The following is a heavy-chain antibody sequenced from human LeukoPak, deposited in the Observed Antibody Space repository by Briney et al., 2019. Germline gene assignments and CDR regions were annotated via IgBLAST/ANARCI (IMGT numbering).Heavy chain of an antibody. CDR2: IRYDGSNK. V-gene: IGHV3-30*02. J-gene: IGHJ4*02. CDR3: ARHPHPYSSGWYGEYYFDY. CDR1: GFTFSSYG. D-gene: IGHD6-19*01. Sequence: PGGSLRLSCAASGFTFSSYGMHWVRQAPGKGLEWVAFIRYDGSNKYYADSVKGRFTISRDNSKNTLYLQMNSLRAEDTAVYYCARHPHPYSSGWYGEYYFDYWGQGTLVTVSS.